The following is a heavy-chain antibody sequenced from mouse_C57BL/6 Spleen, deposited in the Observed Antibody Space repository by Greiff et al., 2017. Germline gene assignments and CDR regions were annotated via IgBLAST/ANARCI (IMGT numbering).Heavy chain of an antibody. Sequence: EVQLQQSGPELVKPGASVKMSCKASGYTFTDYNMHWVKQSHGKSLEWIGYINPNNGGTSYNQKFKGKATLTVNKSSSTAYMELRSLTSEDSAVYYCASPFYGSSDYWGQGTTLTVSS. J-gene: IGHJ2*01. CDR3: ASPFYGSSDY. V-gene: IGHV1-22*01. CDR1: GYTFTDYN. D-gene: IGHD1-1*01. CDR2: INPNNGGT.